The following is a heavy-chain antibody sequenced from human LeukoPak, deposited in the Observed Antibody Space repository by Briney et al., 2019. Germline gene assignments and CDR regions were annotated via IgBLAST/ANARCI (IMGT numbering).Heavy chain of an antibody. D-gene: IGHD3-10*01. V-gene: IGHV1-8*01. CDR3: ARGILWFGELLYPYAMDV. J-gene: IGHJ6*02. CDR1: GYTFTSYD. CDR2: MNRHSGNT. Sequence: ASVKVSCKASGYTFTSYDINWVRQATGQGLEWMGWMNRHSGNTGYAQKFQGRVTMTRNTSISTAYMELSSLRSEDTAVYYCARGILWFGELLYPYAMDVWGQGTTVTVS.